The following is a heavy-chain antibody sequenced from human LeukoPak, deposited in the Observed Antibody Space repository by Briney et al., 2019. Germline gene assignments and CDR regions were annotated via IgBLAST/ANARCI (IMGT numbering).Heavy chain of an antibody. D-gene: IGHD7-27*01. J-gene: IGHJ4*02. CDR1: GFTFSSYA. V-gene: IGHV3-30*02. CDR3: AKETGDEGVWYFDY. CDR2: IRYDGSNK. Sequence: GRSLRLSCAASGFTFSSYAMHWVRQAPGKGLEWVAFIRYDGSNKYYADSVKGRFTISRDNSKNTLYLQMNSLRAEDTAVYYCAKETGDEGVWYFDYWGQGTLVTVSS.